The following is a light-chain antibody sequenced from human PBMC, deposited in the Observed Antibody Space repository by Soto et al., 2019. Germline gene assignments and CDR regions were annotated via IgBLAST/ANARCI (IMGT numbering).Light chain of an antibody. CDR1: QSVSSSY. CDR2: DAS. Sequence: EVVLTQSPDTLSLSPGERATLSCVASQSVSSSYLAWYQQKPGLAPRLLIYDASSRATGIPDRFSGSGSGTDFTLTISSLEPEDFAVYYCQHRMNWPLTFGQGTRLEIK. CDR3: QHRMNWPLT. J-gene: IGKJ5*01. V-gene: IGKV3D-20*02.